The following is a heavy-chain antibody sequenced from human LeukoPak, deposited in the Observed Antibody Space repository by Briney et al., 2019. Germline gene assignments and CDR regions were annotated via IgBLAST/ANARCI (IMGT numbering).Heavy chain of an antibody. D-gene: IGHD1-1*01. CDR3: ARHGTSGTNLNWFDP. CDR1: GGSISSFY. CDR2: IYYSVST. V-gene: IGHV4-59*01. J-gene: IGHJ5*02. Sequence: PSETLSLTCTVSGGSISSFYWSWIRQPPGEGLEWIGYIYYSVSTNYNPSLKSRVTISVDTSKNQFSLKLSSVTAADTAVYYCARHGTSGTNLNWFDPWGQGTLVTVSS.